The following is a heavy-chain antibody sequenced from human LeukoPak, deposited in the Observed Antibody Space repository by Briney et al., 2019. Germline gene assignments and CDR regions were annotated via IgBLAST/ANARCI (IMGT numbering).Heavy chain of an antibody. Sequence: PSETLSLTCTVSGGSISSSSYYWGWIRQPPGKGLEWIGEINHSGSTNYNPSLKSRVTISVDTSKNQFSLKLSSVTAADTAVYYCAKGRPNSEDASSGYSNWGQGTLVTVSS. CDR2: INHSGST. CDR3: AKGRPNSEDASSGYSN. J-gene: IGHJ4*02. CDR1: GGSISSSSYY. D-gene: IGHD3-22*01. V-gene: IGHV4-39*07.